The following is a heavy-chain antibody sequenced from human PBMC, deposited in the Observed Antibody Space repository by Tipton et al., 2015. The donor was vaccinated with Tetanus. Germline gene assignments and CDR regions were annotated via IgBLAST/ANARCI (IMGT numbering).Heavy chain of an antibody. CDR3: ARGRDQYKSGNY. CDR2: IDYFGTT. D-gene: IGHD5-24*01. J-gene: IGHJ4*02. Sequence: TLSLTCAVYGGSISTYHWNWIRQFPGKGLEWIGYIDYFGTTKYNPSLKSRVAMSVDTSKNQLSLKLSSVTSADTAVYYCARGRDQYKSGNYWGQGTLVTVSS. V-gene: IGHV4-59*01. CDR1: GGSISTYH.